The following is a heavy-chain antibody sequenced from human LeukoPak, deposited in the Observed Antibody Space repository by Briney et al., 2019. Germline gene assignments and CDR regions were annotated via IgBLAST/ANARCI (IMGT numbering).Heavy chain of an antibody. CDR2: ISGSGSST. D-gene: IGHD6-13*01. CDR1: GFTFSSHW. Sequence: GGSLRLSCAASGFTFSSHWMTWVRQTPGKGLEWVSTISGSGSSTYYADSVKGRFTISRDNSKNTLYLQMNSLRAEDTAVYYCAKMYSSSWYYFDYWGQGTLVTVSS. J-gene: IGHJ4*02. CDR3: AKMYSSSWYYFDY. V-gene: IGHV3-23*01.